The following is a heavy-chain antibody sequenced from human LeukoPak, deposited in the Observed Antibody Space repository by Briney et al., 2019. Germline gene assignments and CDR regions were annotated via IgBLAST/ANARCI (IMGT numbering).Heavy chain of an antibody. J-gene: IGHJ4*02. V-gene: IGHV3-23*01. CDR2: ISGSGANT. D-gene: IGHD2-21*01. CDR1: GFTFSNYA. Sequence: GGSLRLSCAASGFTFSNYAMSWVRQAPGKELEWVSGISGSGANTYHADSVKGRFTISRDNSKNTLYVQMNSLRAEDTAVYYCATEKGDSPDYWGQGTLVTVSS. CDR3: ATEKGDSPDY.